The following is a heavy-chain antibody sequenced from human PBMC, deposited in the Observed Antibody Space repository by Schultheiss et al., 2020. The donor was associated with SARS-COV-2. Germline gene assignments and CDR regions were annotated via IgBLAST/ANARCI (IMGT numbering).Heavy chain of an antibody. CDR3: ASGVCSSTSCYIDY. J-gene: IGHJ4*02. CDR1: GYTFTGYY. CDR2: INPNSGGT. V-gene: IGHV1-2*06. Sequence: ASVKVSCKASGYTFTGYYMHWVRQAPGQGLEWMGRINPNSGGTNYAQKFQGRVTITADKSTSTAYMELSSLRSEDTAVYYCASGVCSSTSCYIDYWGQGTLVTVSS. D-gene: IGHD2-2*02.